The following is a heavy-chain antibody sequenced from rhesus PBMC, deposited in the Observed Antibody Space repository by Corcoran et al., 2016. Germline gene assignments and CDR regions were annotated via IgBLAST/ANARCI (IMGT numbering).Heavy chain of an antibody. D-gene: IGHD1-44*01. J-gene: IGHJ4*01. Sequence: QVQLQESGPGLVKPSETLSLTCPVSGASLSTYCWTWFLPPPGSGLEWFGESIGHSGTTHYNPSLKHLVTLSNDASNNQFSLKLTSVTAADTAVYYCAPRYSANYQYVDFDYWGQGVLVTVSS. CDR1: GASLSTYC. CDR2: SIGHSGTT. CDR3: APRYSANYQYVDFDY. V-gene: IGHV4-80*01.